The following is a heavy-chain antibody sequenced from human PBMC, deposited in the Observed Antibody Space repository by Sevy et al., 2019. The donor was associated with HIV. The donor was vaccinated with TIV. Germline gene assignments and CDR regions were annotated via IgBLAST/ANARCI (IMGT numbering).Heavy chain of an antibody. CDR1: GFTFSSYA. CDR2: ISSNGGST. Sequence: GGSLRLSCSASGFTFSSYAMHWVRQAPGKGLEYVSAISSNGGSTYYADSVKGRFTISRDNSKNTLYLQRSSLRAEDTAVYYCVIDSVASTMVGGEMGFDYWGQGTLVTVSS. D-gene: IGHD3-10*01. CDR3: VIDSVASTMVGGEMGFDY. J-gene: IGHJ4*02. V-gene: IGHV3-64D*06.